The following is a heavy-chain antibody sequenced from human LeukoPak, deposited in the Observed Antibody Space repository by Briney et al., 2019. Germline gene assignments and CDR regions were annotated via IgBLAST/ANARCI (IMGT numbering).Heavy chain of an antibody. V-gene: IGHV3-48*03. D-gene: IGHD1-26*01. Sequence: GGSLRLSCAASGFTFSSYEMNWVRQAPGKGLEWVSYISSSGSTIYYADSVKGRFTISRDNAKNSPYLQMNSLRAEDTAVYYCARGGRRSYPTLLWYYWGQGTLVTVSS. CDR2: ISSSGSTI. CDR3: ARGGRRSYPTLLWYY. CDR1: GFTFSSYE. J-gene: IGHJ4*02.